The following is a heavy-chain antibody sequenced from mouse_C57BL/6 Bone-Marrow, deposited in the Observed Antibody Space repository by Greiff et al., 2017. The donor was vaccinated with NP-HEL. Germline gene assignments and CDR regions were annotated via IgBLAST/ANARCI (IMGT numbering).Heavy chain of an antibody. D-gene: IGHD2-4*01. CDR3: ARGSHYDYDDAMDY. CDR1: GYSFTGYF. J-gene: IGHJ4*01. CDR2: INPYNGDT. Sequence: VQLQQSGPELVKPGDSVKISCKASGYSFTGYFMNWVMQSHGKSLEWIGRINPYNGDTFYNQKFKGKATLTVDKSSSTAHMELRSLTSEDSAVYYCARGSHYDYDDAMDYWGQGTSVTVSS. V-gene: IGHV1-20*01.